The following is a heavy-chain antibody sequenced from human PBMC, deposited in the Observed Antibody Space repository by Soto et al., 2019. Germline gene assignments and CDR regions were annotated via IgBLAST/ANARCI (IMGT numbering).Heavy chain of an antibody. D-gene: IGHD6-19*01. Sequence: QVQLQESGPGLVKPSETRSLTCTVSGDSISSLYWSWIRQPPGKGLEWMGYIYYSGSINYNPSLKRRVTISVEPSKNQCSLRLSSVTAADTAVYYFAKSLWDTSGWKTDYWGQGTLVTVSS. V-gene: IGHV4-59*01. J-gene: IGHJ4*02. CDR3: AKSLWDTSGWKTDY. CDR1: GDSISSLY. CDR2: IYYSGSI.